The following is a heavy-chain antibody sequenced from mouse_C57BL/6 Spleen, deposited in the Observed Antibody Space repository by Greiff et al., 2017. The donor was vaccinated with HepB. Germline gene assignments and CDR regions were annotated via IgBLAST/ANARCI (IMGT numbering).Heavy chain of an antibody. Sequence: QVQLQQSGPELVKPGASVKISCKASGYEFSSSWMNWVKQRPGKGLEWIGRIYPGDGDTNYNGKFKGKATLTADKSSSTAYMQLSSLTSDDSAVYFCTRSLTTVVALDYWGQGTTLTVSS. D-gene: IGHD1-1*01. V-gene: IGHV1-82*01. CDR1: GYEFSSSW. CDR3: TRSLTTVVALDY. J-gene: IGHJ2*01. CDR2: IYPGDGDT.